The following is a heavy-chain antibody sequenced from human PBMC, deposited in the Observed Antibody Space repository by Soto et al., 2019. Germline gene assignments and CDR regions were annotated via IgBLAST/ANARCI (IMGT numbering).Heavy chain of an antibody. V-gene: IGHV3-30*03. Sequence: GGSLRLSCAASGFTFSSYGMHWVRQAPGKGLEWVAVISYDGSNKYYADSVKGRFTISRDNSKNTLYLQMNSLRAEDTAVYYCVIAAAVDYWGQGTLVIVSS. J-gene: IGHJ4*02. CDR1: GFTFSSYG. D-gene: IGHD6-13*01. CDR3: VIAAAVDY. CDR2: ISYDGSNK.